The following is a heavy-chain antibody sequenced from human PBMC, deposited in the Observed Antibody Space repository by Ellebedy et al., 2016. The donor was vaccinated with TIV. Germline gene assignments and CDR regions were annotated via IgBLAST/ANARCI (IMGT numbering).Heavy chain of an antibody. V-gene: IGHV1-18*01. CDR1: GYTFTSYG. CDR2: ISAYNGNT. CDR3: ARDPRYFDWLLIRFDY. Sequence: AASVKVSCKASGYTFTSYGISWVRQAPGQGLEWMGWISAYNGNTNYAQKLQGRVTMTTDTSTSTAYMELRSLRSDDTAVYYCARDPRYFDWLLIRFDYWGQGTLVTVSS. J-gene: IGHJ4*02. D-gene: IGHD3-9*01.